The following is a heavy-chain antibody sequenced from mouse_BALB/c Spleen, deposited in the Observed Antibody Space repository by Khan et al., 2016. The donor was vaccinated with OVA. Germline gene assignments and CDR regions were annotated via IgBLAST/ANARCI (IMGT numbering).Heavy chain of an antibody. CDR3: ARHGRYGNLFDY. CDR1: GYMFTEYI. V-gene: IGHV1-62-2*01. Sequence: VQLQQSGAELVKPGASVKLSCKASGYMFTEYIIHWVKERSGQGLEWIGWIYPGSGSIKNNEKFKDKATLTADKSSSTVYMVLSSLTSEDSAVYFCARHGRYGNLFDYWGQGTTLTVSS. CDR2: IYPGSGSI. D-gene: IGHD2-1*01. J-gene: IGHJ2*01.